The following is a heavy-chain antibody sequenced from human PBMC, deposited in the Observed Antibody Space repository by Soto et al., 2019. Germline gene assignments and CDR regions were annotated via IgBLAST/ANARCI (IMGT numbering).Heavy chain of an antibody. CDR3: ARRGGLHFDY. Sequence: QVQLQESGPGLVKPSETLSLTCTVSGGSVSSGSYYWSWIRQPPGKGLEWIGYIYYSGSTNYNPSLKGRVTISVDTSKNQFSLKLSSVTAADTAVYYCARRGGLHFDYWGQGTLVTVSS. V-gene: IGHV4-61*01. J-gene: IGHJ4*02. CDR2: IYYSGST. CDR1: GGSVSSGSYY. D-gene: IGHD3-16*01.